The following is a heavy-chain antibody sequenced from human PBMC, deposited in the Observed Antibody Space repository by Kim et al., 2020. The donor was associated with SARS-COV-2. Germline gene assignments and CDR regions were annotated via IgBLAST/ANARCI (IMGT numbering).Heavy chain of an antibody. Sequence: ATGRFTISRDNSKTTRYLQRNSLRAEDTAVYYCAKAPTAMVFRYYYGMDVWGQGTTVTVSS. D-gene: IGHD5-18*01. CDR3: AKAPTAMVFRYYYGMDV. V-gene: IGHV3-23*01. J-gene: IGHJ6*02.